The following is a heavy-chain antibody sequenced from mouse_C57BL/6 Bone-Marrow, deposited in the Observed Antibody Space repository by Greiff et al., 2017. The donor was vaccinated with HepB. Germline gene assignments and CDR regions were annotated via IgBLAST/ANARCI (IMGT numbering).Heavy chain of an antibody. CDR1: GYTFTSYT. CDR3: ARDGYGSSSWFAY. J-gene: IGHJ3*01. Sequence: VKLVESGAELARPGASVKMSCKASGYTFTSYTMHWVKQRPGQGLEWIGYINPSSGYTKYNQKFKDKATLTADKSSSTAYMQLSSLTSEDSAVYYCARDGYGSSSWFAYWGQGTLVTVSA. V-gene: IGHV1-4*01. D-gene: IGHD1-1*01. CDR2: INPSSGYT.